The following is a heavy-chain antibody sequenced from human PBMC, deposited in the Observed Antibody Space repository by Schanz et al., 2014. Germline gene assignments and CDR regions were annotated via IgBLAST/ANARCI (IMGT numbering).Heavy chain of an antibody. Sequence: EVHLLESGGGLVQPGGSLRLSCAASGFTFSNHALSWVRQAPGKGLEWVSGLSASGGHTYYADSVKGRFTISRDNAKNSLYLQMNSRRAEDTAVYYCARAPPPYSSSPYYWYYGMDVWGQGTTVTVSS. CDR2: LSASGGHT. CDR1: GFTFSNHA. D-gene: IGHD6-6*01. J-gene: IGHJ6*02. V-gene: IGHV3-23*01. CDR3: ARAPPPYSSSPYYWYYGMDV.